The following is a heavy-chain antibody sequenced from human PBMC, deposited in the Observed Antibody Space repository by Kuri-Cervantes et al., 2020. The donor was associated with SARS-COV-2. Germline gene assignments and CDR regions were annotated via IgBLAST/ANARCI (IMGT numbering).Heavy chain of an antibody. CDR3: ARQEGGACNSTSCYTIDWYFDL. Sequence: GSLRLSCAVYGGSFSGYYWGWIRQPPGKGLEWIGSIDHSGSTYYNPSLKSRVTISVDTSKNQFSLKLSSVTAAYTAVYYCARQEGGACNSTSCYTIDWYFDLWGRGTLVTVSS. D-gene: IGHD2-2*02. CDR2: IDHSGST. J-gene: IGHJ2*01. CDR1: GGSFSGYY. V-gene: IGHV4-34*01.